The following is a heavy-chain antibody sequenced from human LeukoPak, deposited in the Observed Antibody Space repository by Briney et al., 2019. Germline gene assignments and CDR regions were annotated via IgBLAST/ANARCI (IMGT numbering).Heavy chain of an antibody. D-gene: IGHD3-3*01. CDR2: ITNSACT. Sequence: SETLSLTCSVYGVSFSCYYWICMPPPPGKGREWSGQITNSACTNDNPSHKSRVTISVDTSNNQFSLQLSSVTATHTAGYYCARLERTYYDFWSGPWGQGTLVTVSS. J-gene: IGHJ5*02. CDR3: ARLERTYYDFWSGP. CDR1: GVSFSCYY. V-gene: IGHV4-34*01.